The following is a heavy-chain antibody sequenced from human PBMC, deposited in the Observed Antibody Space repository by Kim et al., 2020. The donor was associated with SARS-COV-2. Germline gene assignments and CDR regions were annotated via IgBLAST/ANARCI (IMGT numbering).Heavy chain of an antibody. CDR2: IKQDGSEK. V-gene: IGHV3-7*01. D-gene: IGHD2-2*01. CDR1: GFPFSSYW. J-gene: IGHJ5*02. CDR3: ARHPADP. Sequence: GGSLRLSCAASGFPFSSYWMSWVRQAPGKGLEWVATIKQDGSEKKYVDSVKGRFTISRDNVKNSLYLQMNSLRAEDTAVYYCARHPADPWGQGTLVTVSS.